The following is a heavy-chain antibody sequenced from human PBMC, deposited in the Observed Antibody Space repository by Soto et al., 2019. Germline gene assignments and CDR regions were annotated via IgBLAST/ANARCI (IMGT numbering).Heavy chain of an antibody. CDR1: GGTFSSYT. V-gene: IGHV1-69*02. Sequence: SVKVSCKASGGTFSSYTISWVRQAPGQGLEWMGRIIPILGIANYAQKLQGRVTITADKSTSTAYMELSSLRSEDTAVYYCARVPCSTSGYGYYYYYMDVWGKGTTVTVSS. D-gene: IGHD2-2*01. CDR2: IIPILGIA. CDR3: ARVPCSTSGYGYYYYYMDV. J-gene: IGHJ6*03.